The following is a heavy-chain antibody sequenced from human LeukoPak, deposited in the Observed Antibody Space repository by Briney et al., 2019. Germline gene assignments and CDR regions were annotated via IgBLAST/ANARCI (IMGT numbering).Heavy chain of an antibody. CDR1: GYSISSGYY. V-gene: IGHV4-38-2*01. CDR2: IYHRGST. J-gene: IGHJ4*02. Sequence: SETLSLTCAVSGYSISSGYYWGWIRQPPGKGLEWIGSIYHRGSTYYNPSLKSRVTISVDTSKNQFSLKLSSVTAADTAVYYCARVDYSNYFDYWGQGTLVTVSS. CDR3: ARVDYSNYFDY. D-gene: IGHD4-11*01.